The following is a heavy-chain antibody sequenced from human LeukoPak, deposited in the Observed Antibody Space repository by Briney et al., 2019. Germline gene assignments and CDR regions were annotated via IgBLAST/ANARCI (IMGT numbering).Heavy chain of an antibody. D-gene: IGHD4-11*01. J-gene: IGHJ4*02. CDR3: ARHPDYLPSFDY. Sequence: GESLRISCNGSGYSFTSYWISWVRQMPGKGMEWMGRIDPSDSYTNYSPSFQGHVTISADKSISTAYLQWSSLKASDTAMYYCARHPDYLPSFDYWGQGTLVTVSS. CDR2: IDPSDSYT. CDR1: GYSFTSYW. V-gene: IGHV5-10-1*01.